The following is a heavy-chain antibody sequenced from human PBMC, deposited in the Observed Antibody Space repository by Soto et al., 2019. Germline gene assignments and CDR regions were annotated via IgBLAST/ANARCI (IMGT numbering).Heavy chain of an antibody. CDR1: GGSISSYY. Sequence: SETLSLTCTVSGGSISSYYWSWIRQPPGKGLEWIGYIYYSGSTNYNPSLKSRVTISVDTSKNQFSLKLGSVTAADTAVYYWGRHIGDDYDILTAESSGGGDYFDYWGQGTLVTVSS. CDR3: GRHIGDDYDILTAESSGGGDYFDY. J-gene: IGHJ4*02. CDR2: IYYSGST. D-gene: IGHD3-9*01. V-gene: IGHV4-59*08.